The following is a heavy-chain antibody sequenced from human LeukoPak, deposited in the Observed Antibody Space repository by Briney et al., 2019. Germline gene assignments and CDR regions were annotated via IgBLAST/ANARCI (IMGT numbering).Heavy chain of an antibody. Sequence: SETLSLTCTVSGGSISSNSYYWGWIRQPPGKGLEWIGSIYYSGNTYYNPSLKSRVTILADTSKSQFSLKLNSVTAADTAVYFCATRRGFELFFDLWGQGTRVTVSS. D-gene: IGHD3-10*01. CDR2: IYYSGNT. CDR3: ATRRGFELFFDL. V-gene: IGHV4-39*07. J-gene: IGHJ4*02. CDR1: GGSISSNSYY.